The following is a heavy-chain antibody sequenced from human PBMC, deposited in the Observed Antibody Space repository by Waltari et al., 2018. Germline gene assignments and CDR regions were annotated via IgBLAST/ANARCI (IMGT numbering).Heavy chain of an antibody. V-gene: IGHV3-33*06. CDR2: IWNDGGNK. Sequence: QVQLVESGGGVVQPGRSLRLSCAASGFTFSSYGIPWVRQAPGKGLEWVAVIWNDGGNKYYADSVKGRFTISRDNSKNTLYLQMNSLRAEDTALYYCAKYNDDSSGTDAFDIWGQGTMVTVSS. D-gene: IGHD3-22*01. J-gene: IGHJ3*02. CDR1: GFTFSSYG. CDR3: AKYNDDSSGTDAFDI.